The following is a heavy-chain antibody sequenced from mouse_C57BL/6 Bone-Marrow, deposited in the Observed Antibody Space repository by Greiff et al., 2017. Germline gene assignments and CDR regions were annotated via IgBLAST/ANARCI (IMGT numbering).Heavy chain of an antibody. V-gene: IGHV5-6*01. CDR3: ARTSYYGSRNWYFDV. Sequence: EVQGVESGGDLVKPGGSLKLSCAASGFTFSSYGMSWVRQTPDKRLEWVATISSGGSYTYYPDSVKGRFTISRDNAKNTLYLQMSSLKSEVTAMYYCARTSYYGSRNWYFDVWGTGTTVTVSS. CDR1: GFTFSSYG. D-gene: IGHD1-1*01. CDR2: ISSGGSYT. J-gene: IGHJ1*03.